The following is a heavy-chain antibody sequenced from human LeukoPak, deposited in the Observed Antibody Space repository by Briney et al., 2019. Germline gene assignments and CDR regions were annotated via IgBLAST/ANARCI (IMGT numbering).Heavy chain of an antibody. V-gene: IGHV4-39*01. CDR2: IYYSGST. J-gene: IGHJ4*02. CDR3: ARPMVRGVIAFDY. CDR1: GGSISSSSYY. D-gene: IGHD3-10*01. Sequence: KPSETLSLTCTVSGGSISSSSYYWGWIRQPPGKGLEWIGSIYYSGSTYYNPSLKSRVTISVDTSKNQFSLKLSSVTAADTAVYYCARPMVRGVIAFDYWGQGTLVTVPS.